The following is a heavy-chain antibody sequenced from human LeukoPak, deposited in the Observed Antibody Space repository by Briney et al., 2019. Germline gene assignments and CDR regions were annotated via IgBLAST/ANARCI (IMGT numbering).Heavy chain of an antibody. Sequence: GGSLRLSCAASGITFSSYWMSWVRQAPGKGLEWVANIKQDGREKYYVDSVKGRFTIPRDNAKNSLYLQMNSLRDEDTAVYYCARTFWSGYYQYFDYWGQGTLVTVSS. CDR2: IKQDGREK. J-gene: IGHJ4*02. D-gene: IGHD3-3*01. CDR1: GITFSSYW. V-gene: IGHV3-7*05. CDR3: ARTFWSGYYQYFDY.